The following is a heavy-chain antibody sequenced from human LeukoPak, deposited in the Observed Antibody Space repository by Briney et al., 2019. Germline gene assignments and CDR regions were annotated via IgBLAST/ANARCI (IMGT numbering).Heavy chain of an antibody. CDR1: GGSISSGGYY. CDR3: AREDCSSTSCYFTI. J-gene: IGHJ3*02. V-gene: IGHV4-31*03. D-gene: IGHD2-2*01. Sequence: SETLSLTCTVSGGSISSGGYYWSWIRQHPGKGLEWIGYIYYSGSTYYNPSLKSRVTISVDTSKNQYSLKLSSVTAADTAVYYCAREDCSSTSCYFTIWGQGTMVTVSS. CDR2: IYYSGST.